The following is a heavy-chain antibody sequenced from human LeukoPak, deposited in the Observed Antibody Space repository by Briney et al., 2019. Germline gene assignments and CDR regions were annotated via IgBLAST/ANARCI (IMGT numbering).Heavy chain of an antibody. CDR3: ARGPRNDYGDYKYYFDY. CDR2: IYYSGST. D-gene: IGHD4-17*01. Sequence: PSETLSLTCTVSGGSISSGDYYWSWIRQPPGKGLEWIGYIYYSGSTYYNPSLKSRVTISVDTSKNQFSLKLSSVTAADTAVYYCARGPRNDYGDYKYYFDYWGQGTLVTVSS. V-gene: IGHV4-30-4*01. J-gene: IGHJ4*02. CDR1: GGSISSGDYY.